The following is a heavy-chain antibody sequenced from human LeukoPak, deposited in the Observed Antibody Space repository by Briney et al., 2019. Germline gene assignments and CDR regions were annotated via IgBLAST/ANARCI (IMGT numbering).Heavy chain of an antibody. CDR2: IHHSGST. CDR3: ARLRVQNYGGNWGFDY. CDR1: GGSISSYY. V-gene: IGHV4-59*08. D-gene: IGHD4-23*01. Sequence: PSETLSLTCTVSGGSISSYYWSWIRQPPGKGLEWIGSIHHSGSTYYNPSLQSRVTISIDTSKNQFSLKLSSVTAADTAVYYCARLRVQNYGGNWGFDYWGQGTLVTVSS. J-gene: IGHJ4*02.